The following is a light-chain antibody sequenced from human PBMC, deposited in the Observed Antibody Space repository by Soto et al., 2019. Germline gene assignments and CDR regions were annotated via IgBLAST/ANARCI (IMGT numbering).Light chain of an antibody. CDR3: LSYTSSNTLL. CDR2: DVS. Sequence: QSVLTQPASVSGSPGQSITISCTGTSSDIGGYNYVSWYRQHPGKAPTLIIYDVSNRPSGVSNRFSGSKSGNTASLTISGLQSEDEADYCCLSYTSSNTLLFGGGTKLTVL. J-gene: IGLJ3*02. CDR1: SSDIGGYNY. V-gene: IGLV2-14*01.